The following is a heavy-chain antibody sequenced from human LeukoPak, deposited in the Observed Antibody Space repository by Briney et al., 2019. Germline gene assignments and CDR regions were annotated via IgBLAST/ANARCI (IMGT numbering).Heavy chain of an antibody. Sequence: GGSLRLSCAASGFTFSSYSMNWVRQAPGKGLEWVSYISSSSSTIYYADSVKGRFTISRDNAKNSLYLQMNSLRAEDTAVYYCAVAKIIHFDWLSVVDGGAPVDYWGQGTLVTVSS. CDR2: ISSSSSTI. J-gene: IGHJ4*02. V-gene: IGHV3-48*04. D-gene: IGHD3-9*01. CDR1: GFTFSSYS. CDR3: AVAKIIHFDWLSVVDGGAPVDY.